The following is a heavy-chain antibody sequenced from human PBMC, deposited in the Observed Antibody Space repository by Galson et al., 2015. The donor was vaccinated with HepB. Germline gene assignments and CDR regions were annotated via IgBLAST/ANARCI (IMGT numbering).Heavy chain of an antibody. J-gene: IGHJ3*01. CDR1: GFTFSSAW. V-gene: IGHV3-15*07. CDR3: KTDRWCMQFGCLSNALDA. Sequence: SLRLSCAASGFTFSSAWMNWVRQAPGKGLEWVGRIKRTTDGGTTEYAAPVQGRFIISRDDSKNTLYLQMNSLKTDDTAVYYCKTDRWCMQFGCLSNALDAWGQGTTVIVSS. D-gene: IGHD2-8*02. CDR2: IKRTTDGGTT.